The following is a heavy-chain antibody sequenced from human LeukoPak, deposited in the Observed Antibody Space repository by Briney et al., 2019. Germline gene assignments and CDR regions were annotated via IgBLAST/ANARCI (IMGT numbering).Heavy chain of an antibody. V-gene: IGHV3-21*01. D-gene: IGHD3-16*02. J-gene: IGHJ4*02. CDR2: ISSSSSYI. Sequence: GGSLRLSCAASGFTFSTYWMQWVRQAPGKGLEWVSSISSSSSYIYYADSVKGRFTISRDNAKNSLYLQMNSLRAEDTAVYYCARAIMITFGGVIVDSEYYFDYWGQGTLVTVSS. CDR3: ARAIMITFGGVIVDSEYYFDY. CDR1: GFTFSTYW.